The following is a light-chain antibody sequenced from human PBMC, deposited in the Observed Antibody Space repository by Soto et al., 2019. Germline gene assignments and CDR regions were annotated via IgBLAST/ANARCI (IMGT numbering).Light chain of an antibody. Sequence: SYELTQPPSLSVSPGQTANITCSGAGLGVVYTSWYRQKTGQSPVLVMFQDKRRPSGIPERISGSNSGNTATLTIAETQAVDEADYYCQAWDGTTPVFGGGTQLTVL. V-gene: IGLV3-1*01. CDR1: GLGVVY. CDR3: QAWDGTTPV. CDR2: QDK. J-gene: IGLJ2*01.